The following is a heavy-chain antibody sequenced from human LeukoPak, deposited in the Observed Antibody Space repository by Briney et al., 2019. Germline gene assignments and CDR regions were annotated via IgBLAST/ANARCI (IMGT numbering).Heavy chain of an antibody. CDR1: GFTFSSYA. D-gene: IGHD3-22*01. Sequence: GGSLRLSCAASGFTFSSYAMSWVRQAPGKGLEWVSAISGSDGSTYYAHSVKGRFTISRDNSKNTLYLQMTSRRAEDTAAYYCAKTRSGYYCTNFDYWGQGTLVTVSS. CDR2: ISGSDGST. CDR3: AKTRSGYYCTNFDY. V-gene: IGHV3-23*01. J-gene: IGHJ4*02.